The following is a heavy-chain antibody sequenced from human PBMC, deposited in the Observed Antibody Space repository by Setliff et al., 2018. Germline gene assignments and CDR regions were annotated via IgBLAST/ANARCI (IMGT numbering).Heavy chain of an antibody. CDR2: IKSSSEGATS. CDR1: GITFKNAW. CDR3: TTGPRDSRNYMTWLDS. J-gene: IGHJ5*01. D-gene: IGHD4-4*01. Sequence: GGSLRLSCSVSGITFKNAWMTWVRQAPGKGPEWVGRIKSSSEGATSDYGAPAKGRFTISRDDSKNMIYLQMNNLKSDDTGFYYCTTGPRDSRNYMTWLDSWGQGTLVTVSS. V-gene: IGHV3-15*01.